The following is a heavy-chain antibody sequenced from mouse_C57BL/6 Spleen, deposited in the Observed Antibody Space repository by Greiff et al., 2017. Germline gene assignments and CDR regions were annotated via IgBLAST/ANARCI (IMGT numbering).Heavy chain of an antibody. V-gene: IGHV1-69*01. CDR2: FVPSASYT. J-gene: IGHJ2*01. CDR1: GYTFTSYW. Sequence: QVQLQQPGAELVMPGASVKLSCKASGYTFTSYWMHWVKQRPGPGLEWIGEFVPSASYTNYNQKFKGKSTLTVDKSSSTAYMQLSSLTSEDAAVYYGAISYYFIGGDYWGQGTTLTVSS. CDR3: AISYYFIGGDY. D-gene: IGHD2-12*01.